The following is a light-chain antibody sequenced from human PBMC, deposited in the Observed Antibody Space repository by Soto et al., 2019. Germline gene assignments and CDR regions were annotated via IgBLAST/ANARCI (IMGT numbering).Light chain of an antibody. V-gene: IGLV2-14*01. CDR1: SSDVGGYSY. CDR2: DVS. Sequence: QSALTQPASVSGSPGQSITISCTGTSSDVGGYSYVSWFQQHPDKVPKLMIYDVSNRPSGVSNRFSGSKSGNTASLTISGLQAEDEADYYCSSYTGNNNYVFGSGTKLTVL. J-gene: IGLJ1*01. CDR3: SSYTGNNNYV.